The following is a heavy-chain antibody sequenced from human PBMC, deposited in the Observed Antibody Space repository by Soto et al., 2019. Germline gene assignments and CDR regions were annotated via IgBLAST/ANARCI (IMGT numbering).Heavy chain of an antibody. CDR2: ISYDGNNK. Sequence: QVQLVESGGGVVQPGRSLRLSCAASGFTFSTYGMHWVRQAPGKGLEWVAVISYDGNNKYYVDSVKGRFTISRANSKNTLYLQMNSLRADDTAVYYCAKDRGRAAALDVWGQGTTVTVSS. D-gene: IGHD6-13*01. CDR3: AKDRGRAAALDV. V-gene: IGHV3-30*18. CDR1: GFTFSTYG. J-gene: IGHJ6*02.